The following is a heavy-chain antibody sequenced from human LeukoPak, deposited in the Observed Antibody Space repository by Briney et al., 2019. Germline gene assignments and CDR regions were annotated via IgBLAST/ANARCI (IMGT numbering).Heavy chain of an antibody. CDR3: AREGLYCSSTSCYTLTYFDP. Sequence: SQTLSLTCAISGDSVSSNSAAWNWIRQSPSRGLEWLGRTYYRSKWYNDYAVSVKSRITINPDTSKNQFSLQLNSVTPEDTAVYYCAREGLYCSSTSCYTLTYFDPWGQGTLVAVSS. D-gene: IGHD2-2*02. V-gene: IGHV6-1*01. J-gene: IGHJ5*02. CDR1: GDSVSSNSAA. CDR2: TYYRSKWYN.